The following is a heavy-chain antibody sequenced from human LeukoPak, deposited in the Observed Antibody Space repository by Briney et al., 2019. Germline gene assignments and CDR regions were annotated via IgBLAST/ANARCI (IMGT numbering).Heavy chain of an antibody. D-gene: IGHD4-17*01. CDR3: ARVRRSGDSLTTAYFDY. CDR1: GGSISSSSYY. CDR2: IYYSGST. Sequence: PSETLSLTCTVSGGSISSSSYYWGWIRQPPGKGLEWIGSIYYSGSTYYNPSLKSRVTISVDTSKNQFSLKLSSVTAADTAVYYCARVRRSGDSLTTAYFDYWGQGTLVTVSS. V-gene: IGHV4-39*07. J-gene: IGHJ4*02.